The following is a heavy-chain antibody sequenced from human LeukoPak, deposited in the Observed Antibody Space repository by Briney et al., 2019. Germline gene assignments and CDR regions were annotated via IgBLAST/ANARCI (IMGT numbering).Heavy chain of an antibody. J-gene: IGHJ3*01. CDR3: TRLYSSSSVIGGFDF. CDR2: IYPGDSDT. V-gene: IGHV5-51*01. Sequence: GEYLKISCKGSGYSFTSYWIGWVRQMPGNGLEWMGIIYPGDSDTRYRPSFQGHVTISADQSISTADLQWSSLKASDTAMYYCTRLYSSSSVIGGFDFWGQGTMVAVSS. D-gene: IGHD6-6*01. CDR1: GYSFTSYW.